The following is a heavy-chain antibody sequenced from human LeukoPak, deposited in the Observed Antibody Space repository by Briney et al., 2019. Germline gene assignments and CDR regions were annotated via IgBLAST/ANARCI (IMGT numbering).Heavy chain of an antibody. D-gene: IGHD3-22*01. CDR3: ARGGEPYYYDSSGYYHEYFQH. V-gene: IGHV4-31*03. Sequence: SETLSLTCTVSGGSISSGGYYWSWIRQHPGKGLEWIGYIYYSESTYYNPSLKSRVTISVDTSKNQFSLKLSSVTAADTAVYYCARGGEPYYYDSSGYYHEYFQHWGQGTLVTVSS. CDR2: IYYSEST. J-gene: IGHJ1*01. CDR1: GGSISSGGYY.